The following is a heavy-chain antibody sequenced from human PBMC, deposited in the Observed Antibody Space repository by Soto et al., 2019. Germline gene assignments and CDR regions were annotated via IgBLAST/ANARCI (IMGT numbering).Heavy chain of an antibody. V-gene: IGHV3-48*02. CDR3: ARGSSNWAYFFDF. J-gene: IGHJ4*02. CDR2: ITSSGTTV. Sequence: EVHLVESGGGLVQPGGSLRLSCAASGFTFSSYSLNWVRQAPGKGLEWVSYITSSGTTVYYVDSVRGRFTVSRDNAQTSLYLQMNSLRDDDTAVYYCARGSSNWAYFFDFWGQGTLVSVSS. CDR1: GFTFSSYS. D-gene: IGHD6-13*01.